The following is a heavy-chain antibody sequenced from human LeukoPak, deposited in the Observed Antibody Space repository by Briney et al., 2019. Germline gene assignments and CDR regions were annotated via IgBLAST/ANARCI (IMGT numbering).Heavy chain of an antibody. Sequence: SETLSLTCTVSGDSISSSSYYWGWIRQPPGKGLEWIGSIYYSGSTYYNPSLKSRVTISVDTSKNQFSLKLSSVTAADTAVYYCARFSSHDRNFDYWGQGTLVTVPS. CDR1: GDSISSSSYY. J-gene: IGHJ4*02. CDR2: IYYSGST. V-gene: IGHV4-39*07. CDR3: ARFSSHDRNFDY. D-gene: IGHD3-22*01.